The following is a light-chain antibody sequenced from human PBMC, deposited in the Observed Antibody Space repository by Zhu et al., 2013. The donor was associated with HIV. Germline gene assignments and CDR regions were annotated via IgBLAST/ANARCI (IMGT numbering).Light chain of an antibody. CDR3: HHVNDNPA. CDR2: DAS. Sequence: EIQMTQTPSTLPASVGDRVTITCRASQSVSKWVAWYQQKPGKAPKLLIYDASTLETGVPLRFRGSGSGTEFTLTISSLHPDDFATYYCHHVNDNPAFGPGTKVDVK. V-gene: IGKV1-5*01. J-gene: IGKJ3*01. CDR1: QSVSKW.